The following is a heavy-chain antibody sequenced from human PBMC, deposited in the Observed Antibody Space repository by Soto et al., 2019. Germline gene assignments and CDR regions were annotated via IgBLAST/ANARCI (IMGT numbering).Heavy chain of an antibody. J-gene: IGHJ4*02. Sequence: GESLKISCKGSGYSFTTYWIGWVRQMPGKGLEWMGIIYPGDSNTRYSPSFQGQVTMSADKSISTTYLQWSSLEASDPDMYYCARLPPYCGSTGCYPYYFAYWGQGTLVTVSS. CDR1: GYSFTTYW. V-gene: IGHV5-51*01. CDR2: IYPGDSNT. D-gene: IGHD2-2*01. CDR3: ARLPPYCGSTGCYPYYFAY.